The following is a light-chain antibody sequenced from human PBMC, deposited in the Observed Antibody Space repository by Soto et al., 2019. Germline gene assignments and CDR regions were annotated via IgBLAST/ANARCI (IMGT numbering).Light chain of an antibody. V-gene: IGKV3-15*01. J-gene: IGKJ1*01. CDR1: QSVNAN. CDR2: GAS. Sequence: EVVMTQSPATLSVSPGERATLSCRASQSVNANLAWYQQKPGQAPRLLIHGASNRATGIPARFSGSGFGTEFILTISSLQSEDFAVYYCQLYNTWLWTFGPGHKVEI. CDR3: QLYNTWLWT.